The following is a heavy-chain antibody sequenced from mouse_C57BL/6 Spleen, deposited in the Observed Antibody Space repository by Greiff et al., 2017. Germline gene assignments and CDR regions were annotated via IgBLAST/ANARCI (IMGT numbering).Heavy chain of an antibody. V-gene: IGHV6-3*01. CDR2: IRLKSDNYAT. D-gene: IGHD1-1*01. Sequence: EVKLEESGGGLVQPGGSMKLSCVASGFTFSNYWMNWVRQSPEKGLEWVAQIRLKSDNYATHYAESVKGRFTISRDDSKSSVYLQMNNLRAEDTGIYYCITDYYGSSEEFAYWGQGTLVTVSA. CDR3: ITDYYGSSEEFAY. CDR1: GFTFSNYW. J-gene: IGHJ3*01.